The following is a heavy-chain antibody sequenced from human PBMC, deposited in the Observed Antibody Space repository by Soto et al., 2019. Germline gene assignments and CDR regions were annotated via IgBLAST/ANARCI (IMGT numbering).Heavy chain of an antibody. Sequence: GGSLRLSCVASGFTFSSYEMNWVRQAPGKGLEWVSYISNSASTIYYADSVEGRFTISRDNAKNSLYLQMNSLGAEDTAVYYCARDEGSAWYFDYWGQGALVTVSS. V-gene: IGHV3-48*03. CDR3: ARDEGSAWYFDY. D-gene: IGHD6-19*01. J-gene: IGHJ4*02. CDR2: ISNSASTI. CDR1: GFTFSSYE.